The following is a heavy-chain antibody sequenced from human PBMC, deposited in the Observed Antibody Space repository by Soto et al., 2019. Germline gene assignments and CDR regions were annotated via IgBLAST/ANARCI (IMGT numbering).Heavy chain of an antibody. CDR2: IYHSGST. Sequence: SETLSLTCRVSGASVSSETHFWTWIRQPPGRGLEWIAYIYHSGSTNSNPSFASRVTISVDRSKNQFSLTLRSVTAADTAVYYCASRTGNRPYWGQGTLVTVSS. J-gene: IGHJ4*02. CDR3: ASRTGNRPY. D-gene: IGHD1-1*01. V-gene: IGHV4-61*01. CDR1: GASVSSETHF.